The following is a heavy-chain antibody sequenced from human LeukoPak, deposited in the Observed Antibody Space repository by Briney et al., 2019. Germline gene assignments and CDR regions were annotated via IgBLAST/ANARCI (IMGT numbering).Heavy chain of an antibody. CDR1: GGSFSGYY. J-gene: IGHJ5*02. D-gene: IGHD4-17*01. CDR3: ASSGGDYGPYDWFDP. V-gene: IGHV4-34*01. CDR2: INHSGST. Sequence: PSETLSLTCAVYGGSFSGYYWSWIRQPPGKGLEWIGEINHSGSTNYNPSLKSRVTISVDTSKNQFSLKLSSVTAADTAVYYCASSGGDYGPYDWFDPWGQGTLVTVSS.